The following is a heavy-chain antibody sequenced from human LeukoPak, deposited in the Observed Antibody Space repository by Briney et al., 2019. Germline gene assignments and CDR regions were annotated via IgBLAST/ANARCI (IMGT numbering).Heavy chain of an antibody. V-gene: IGHV1-69*01. J-gene: IGHJ4*02. CDR1: GGTLTSYA. CDR2: IIPIFDAT. Sequence: SVKVSCKASGGTLTSYAISWVRQAPGQGLEWMGGIIPIFDATNYAQKFQGRVTITADESTSTAYMELSSLRSEDTAVYYCARDYVDDIPMIKDYRGQGTLVTVSS. CDR3: ARDYVDDIPMIKDY. D-gene: IGHD2-8*01.